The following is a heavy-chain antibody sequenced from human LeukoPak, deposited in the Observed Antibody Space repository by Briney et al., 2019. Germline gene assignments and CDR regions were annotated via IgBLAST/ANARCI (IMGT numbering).Heavy chain of an antibody. CDR2: IKLDGSEK. J-gene: IGHJ6*03. Sequence: PGGSLRLSCAASGFTFSSYWMSWVRQAPGEGLEWVANIKLDGSEKYYVDSVKGRFTISRDNAKNSLYLQMNSLRAEDTAVYYCARVSIAAAPYYMDVWGKGTTVTVSS. CDR1: GFTFSSYW. D-gene: IGHD6-13*01. CDR3: ARVSIAAAPYYMDV. V-gene: IGHV3-7*01.